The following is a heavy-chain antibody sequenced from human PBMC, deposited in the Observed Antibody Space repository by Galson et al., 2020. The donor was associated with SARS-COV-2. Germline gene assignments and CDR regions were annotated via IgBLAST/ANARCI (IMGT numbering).Heavy chain of an antibody. CDR1: GDSISSSSYY. CDR3: ARGATTGTTTEDEYGCDGMDG. J-gene: IGHJ6*02. Sequence: SETLSLTCTVSGDSISSSSYYWGWIRQPPGKGLEWIGSIYYSGSTYYNPSLKSRVTISVDTSKNQFSLTLSSVTAADTAVYYCARGATTGTTTEDEYGCDGMDGWCQGTMVTVCS. D-gene: IGHD1-1*01. V-gene: IGHV4-39*07. CDR2: IYYSGST.